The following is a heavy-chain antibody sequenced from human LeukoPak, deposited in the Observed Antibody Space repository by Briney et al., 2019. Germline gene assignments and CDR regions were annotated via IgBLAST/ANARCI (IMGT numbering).Heavy chain of an antibody. D-gene: IGHD6-6*01. CDR1: GFTFSSYS. CDR2: ISSSSSTI. CDR3: ARDPAREYDTGGFDY. Sequence: GGSLRLSCAASGFTFSSYSMNWVRQAPGKGLEWVSYISSSSSTIYYADSVKGRFTISRDNAKNSLYLQMNSLRDEDTAVYYCARDPAREYDTGGFDYWGQGTLVTVSS. V-gene: IGHV3-48*02. J-gene: IGHJ4*02.